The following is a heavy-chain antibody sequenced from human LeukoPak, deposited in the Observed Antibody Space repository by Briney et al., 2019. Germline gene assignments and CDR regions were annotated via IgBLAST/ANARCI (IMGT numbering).Heavy chain of an antibody. CDR3: AREGQVVVAATLLDYYYYGMDV. CDR1: GFTFSGSA. CDR2: IRSKANSYAT. D-gene: IGHD2-15*01. V-gene: IGHV3-73*01. Sequence: PGGSLRLSCAASGFTFSGSAMHWVRQASGKGLEWVGRIRSKANSYATAYAASVKGRFTISRDDSKNTAYLQMNSLKTEDTAVYYCAREGQVVVAATLLDYYYYGMDVWGQGTTVTVSS. J-gene: IGHJ6*02.